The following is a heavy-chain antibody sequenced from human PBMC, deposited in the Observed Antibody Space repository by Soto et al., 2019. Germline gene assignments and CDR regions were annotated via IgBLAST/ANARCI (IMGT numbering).Heavy chain of an antibody. J-gene: IGHJ4*02. CDR1: GFTFINYN. D-gene: IGHD3-10*01. CDR2: ISSSSSYI. V-gene: IGHV3-21*01. CDR3: ARVIGNYYGAGPLDY. Sequence: EVQLVESGGGLVKPGGSLRLSCAVSGFTFINYNMNWVRQSPGKGLEWVSSISSSSSYIHYADSVQGRFTISRDNAKNALYLQRSSLRAEDTAVYYGARVIGNYYGAGPLDYWGQGTLVTVSA.